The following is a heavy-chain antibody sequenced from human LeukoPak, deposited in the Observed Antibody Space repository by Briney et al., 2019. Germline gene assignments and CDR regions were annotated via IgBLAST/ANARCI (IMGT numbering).Heavy chain of an antibody. CDR1: GYTFTRFG. Sequence: ASVKVSCKASGYTFTRFGFSWVRQAPGQGLEWMGWISVYKGNTNYAQKFQGRVTMATDTSTTTAYMELRSLRSDDTAVYYCARSRGSYGYYFDYWGQGTLVTVSS. D-gene: IGHD5-18*01. J-gene: IGHJ4*02. CDR3: ARSRGSYGYYFDY. CDR2: ISVYKGNT. V-gene: IGHV1-18*01.